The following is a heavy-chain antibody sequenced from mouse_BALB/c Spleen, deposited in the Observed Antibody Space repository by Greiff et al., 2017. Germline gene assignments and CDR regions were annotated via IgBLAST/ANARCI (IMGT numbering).Heavy chain of an antibody. Sequence: EVQLQQSGAELVRPGALVKLSCKASGFNIKDYYMPWVKQRPEQGLEWIGWIDPENGNTIYDPKFQGKASITADTSSNTAYLQLSSLTSEDTAVYYCARSGGYYGFAYWGQGTLVTVSA. V-gene: IGHV14-1*02. CDR1: GFNIKDYY. CDR2: IDPENGNT. J-gene: IGHJ3*01. D-gene: IGHD1-1*01. CDR3: ARSGGYYGFAY.